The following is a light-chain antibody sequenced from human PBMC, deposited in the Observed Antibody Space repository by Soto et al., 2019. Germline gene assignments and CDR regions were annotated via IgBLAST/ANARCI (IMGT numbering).Light chain of an antibody. J-gene: IGLJ1*01. CDR2: EVS. Sequence: QSVLTQPACVSVSPGQSITISCTGTSSDVGGYNYVSWYQQHPGKAPKLMIYEVSNRPSGVSHRFSGSKSGNTASLTISGLQAEDEADYYCSSYTSSSSSVFGAGTKVTVL. CDR1: SSDVGGYNY. CDR3: SSYTSSSSSV. V-gene: IGLV2-14*01.